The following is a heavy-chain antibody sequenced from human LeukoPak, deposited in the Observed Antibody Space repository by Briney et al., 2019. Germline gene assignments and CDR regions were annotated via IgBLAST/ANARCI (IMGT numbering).Heavy chain of an antibody. V-gene: IGHV3-23*01. D-gene: IGHD6-6*01. Sequence: GGSLRLSCAASGFTFSTYAVNWVRQAPGKGLEWVSTISGSGDSTYYADSVKGRFTISRDNSKNTLYLQMNSLRAEDTAVYYCARHRSSWLIDYWGQGTLVTVSS. J-gene: IGHJ4*02. CDR1: GFTFSTYA. CDR2: ISGSGDST. CDR3: ARHRSSWLIDY.